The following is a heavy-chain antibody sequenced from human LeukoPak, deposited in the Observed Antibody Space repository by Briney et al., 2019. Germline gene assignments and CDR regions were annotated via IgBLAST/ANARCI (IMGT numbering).Heavy chain of an antibody. CDR3: ASSKDHYCRY. J-gene: IGHJ4*02. CDR1: GFSFSDSW. CDR2: IHQDAGEK. Sequence: GGSLRLSCAASGFSFSDSWMTWVRQTPGKGLQWVASIHQDAGEKQYLDSVRGRFTISRDNARNSLYLQVNSLRVEDTAVYYCASSKDHYCRYWGQGTPVTVSS. V-gene: IGHV3-7*05.